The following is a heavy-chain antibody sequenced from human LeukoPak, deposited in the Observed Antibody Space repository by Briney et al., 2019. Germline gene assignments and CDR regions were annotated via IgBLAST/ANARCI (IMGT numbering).Heavy chain of an antibody. D-gene: IGHD3-10*01. Sequence: PGGSLRLSCAASGFIVNINYMTWVRQAPGKGLEWVPVIYADGSTCYADSVKGRFTVSRDKSMNTLYLQMNSLRAEDTAVYYCARDFGADHWGQGALVTVSS. V-gene: IGHV3-53*01. CDR1: GFIVNINY. CDR3: ARDFGADH. CDR2: IYADGST. J-gene: IGHJ4*02.